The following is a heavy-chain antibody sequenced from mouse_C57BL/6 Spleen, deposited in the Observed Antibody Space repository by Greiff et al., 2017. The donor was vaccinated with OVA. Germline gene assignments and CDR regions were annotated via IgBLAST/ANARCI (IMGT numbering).Heavy chain of an antibody. CDR1: GFNIKNTY. J-gene: IGHJ1*03. Sequence: EVQLQQSVAELVRPGASVKLSCIASGFNIKNTYMNWVKQRPEQGLEWIGRLDPANGNTKSAPKFQGKATITADTSSNTAYLQLSSLTSEDTAIYFCAREGNYYWYFDVWGTGTAVTVSS. V-gene: IGHV14-3*01. CDR2: LDPANGNT. D-gene: IGHD2-1*01. CDR3: AREGNYYWYFDV.